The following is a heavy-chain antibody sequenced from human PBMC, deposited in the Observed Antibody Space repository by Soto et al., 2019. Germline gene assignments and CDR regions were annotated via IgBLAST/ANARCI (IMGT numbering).Heavy chain of an antibody. Sequence: ESGGGVVQPGRSLRLSCAASGFSFSSYGIHWVRQAPGKGLEWVSVISYEGSNTYYADSVKGRFIISRDNSKNTLYLQMSSLRVEDSAVYYCAKSESTTSVRRIDSWGQGTLVTFSS. V-gene: IGHV3-30*18. CDR2: ISYEGSNT. CDR3: AKSESTTSVRRIDS. J-gene: IGHJ4*02. CDR1: GFSFSSYG. D-gene: IGHD1-1*01.